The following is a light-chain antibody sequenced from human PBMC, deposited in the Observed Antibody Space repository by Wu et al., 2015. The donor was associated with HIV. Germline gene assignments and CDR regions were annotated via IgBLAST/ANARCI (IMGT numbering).Light chain of an antibody. V-gene: IGKV3-11*01. CDR1: QSVENS. CDR3: QEYSNWPALT. Sequence: EILMTQSPATLSVSPGETATLSCRASQSVENSLAWYQQKPGQAPRLLMHDASDRATGIPARFSGSGSGTDFTLTISSLEPEDFAVYYCQEYSNWPALTFGGGTKVEI. CDR2: DAS. J-gene: IGKJ4*01.